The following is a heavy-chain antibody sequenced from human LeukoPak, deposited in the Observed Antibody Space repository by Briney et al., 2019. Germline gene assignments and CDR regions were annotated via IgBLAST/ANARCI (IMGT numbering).Heavy chain of an antibody. Sequence: ASVKVSCKASGYTFTSYYMHWVRQAPGQGLEWMGIINPSGGSTSYAQKFQGRVTMTRDMSMSTVYMELSSLRSEDTAVYYCARPSYYYDSSGYRFDYWGQGTLVTVSS. D-gene: IGHD3-22*01. CDR1: GYTFTSYY. CDR3: ARPSYYYDSSGYRFDY. V-gene: IGHV1-46*01. CDR2: INPSGGST. J-gene: IGHJ4*02.